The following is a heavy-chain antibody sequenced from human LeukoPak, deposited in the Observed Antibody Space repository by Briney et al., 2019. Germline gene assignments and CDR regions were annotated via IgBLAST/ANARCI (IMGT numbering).Heavy chain of an antibody. CDR1: GYTFTGYC. V-gene: IGHV1-2*02. J-gene: IGHJ6*02. CDR2: INPNSGGT. D-gene: IGHD3-10*01. Sequence: ASVKVSCKASGYTFTGYCMHWVRQAPGQGLEWMGWINPNSGGTNYAQKFQGRVTMTRDTSISTAYMELSRLRSDDTAVYYCARGMVRGVHAMDVWGQGTTVTVSS. CDR3: ARGMVRGVHAMDV.